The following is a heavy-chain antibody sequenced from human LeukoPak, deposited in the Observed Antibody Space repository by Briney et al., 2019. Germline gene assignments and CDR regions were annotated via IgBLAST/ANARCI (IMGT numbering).Heavy chain of an antibody. CDR1: GDSISSYY. V-gene: IGHV4-4*07. D-gene: IGHD6-19*01. Sequence: PSETLSLTCTVSGDSISSYYWSWIRQPAGKGQEWIGRIYTSGSTNYNPSLKSRVTMSVDTSKNQFSLKLSSVTAADTAVYYCARDSRLWYSSGWYYFDYWGQGTLVTVSS. J-gene: IGHJ4*02. CDR2: IYTSGST. CDR3: ARDSRLWYSSGWYYFDY.